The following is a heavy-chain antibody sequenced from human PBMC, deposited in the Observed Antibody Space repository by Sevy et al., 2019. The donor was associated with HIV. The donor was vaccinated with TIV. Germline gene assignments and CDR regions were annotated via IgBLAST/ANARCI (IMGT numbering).Heavy chain of an antibody. CDR1: GFTFSSYS. Sequence: GGSLRLSCAASGFTFSSYSMNWVRQAPGKGLEWVSYISSSSSTIYYADSVKGRFTISRDNAKNSLYLQMNSLRDEDTAVYYCARDGVMVRGVIITNCFDPWGQGTLVTVSS. CDR3: ARDGVMVRGVIITNCFDP. J-gene: IGHJ5*02. D-gene: IGHD3-10*01. V-gene: IGHV3-48*02. CDR2: ISSSSSTI.